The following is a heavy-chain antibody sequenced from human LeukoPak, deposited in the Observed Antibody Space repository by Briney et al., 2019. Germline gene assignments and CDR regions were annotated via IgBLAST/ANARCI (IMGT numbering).Heavy chain of an antibody. CDR3: ARVRYYYGSGSLDAFDI. V-gene: IGHV3-30*12. Sequence: GGSLRLSCAASGFTFSSYGMHWVRQTPGKGLEWVAVISYDGINQYYADSVKGRFTVSRDNSKNTLYLQMNSLRVEDTAVYYCARVRYYYGSGSLDAFDIWGQGTMVTVSS. D-gene: IGHD3-10*01. CDR2: ISYDGINQ. CDR1: GFTFSSYG. J-gene: IGHJ3*02.